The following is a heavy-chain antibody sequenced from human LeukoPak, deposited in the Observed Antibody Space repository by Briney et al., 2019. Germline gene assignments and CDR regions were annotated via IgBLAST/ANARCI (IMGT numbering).Heavy chain of an antibody. CDR2: IYNSGST. CDR3: EKSWRPRRWPDSFDP. D-gene: IGHD5-24*01. Sequence: SETLSLTCTVSGGSISSYYWSWIRQPPGKGLEWIGYIYNSGSTNHNPSLRSRVTISVATSKTQFSLKLSSVTAADTAVYYCEKSWRPRRWPDSFDPWGQGTLVTVSS. V-gene: IGHV4-59*01. CDR1: GGSISSYY. J-gene: IGHJ5*02.